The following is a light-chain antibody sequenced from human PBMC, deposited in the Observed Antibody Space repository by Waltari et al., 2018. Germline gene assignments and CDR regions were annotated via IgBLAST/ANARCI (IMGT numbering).Light chain of an antibody. CDR3: QVCDSGTGV. J-gene: IGLJ3*02. Sequence: SYDLTQPLSVSVALGQTARITCGGNNIGSKNVHWYQQKPGQAPLLVIYRDTNRPSVIPERFSVSNLGNTATLTISRVQDGDEGDYYCQVCDSGTGVSGGGTKLTVL. V-gene: IGLV3-9*01. CDR2: RDT. CDR1: NIGSKN.